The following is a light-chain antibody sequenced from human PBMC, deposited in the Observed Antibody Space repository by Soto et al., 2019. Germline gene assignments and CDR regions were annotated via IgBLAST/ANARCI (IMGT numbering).Light chain of an antibody. V-gene: IGKV1-9*01. J-gene: IGKJ4*01. CDR2: AAS. Sequence: IQLTQSPSSLSASVGDRVTITCRASQGISSYLAWYRQEAGKAPKLLIYAASTLQSGVPSRFSGSGYGTDFTLTINNLQPEDFATYYCQQRDSYPVTFGGGTKVEIK. CDR1: QGISSY. CDR3: QQRDSYPVT.